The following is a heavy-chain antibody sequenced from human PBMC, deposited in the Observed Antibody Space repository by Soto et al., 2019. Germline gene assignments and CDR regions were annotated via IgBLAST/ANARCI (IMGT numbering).Heavy chain of an antibody. Sequence: GESLKISCKGSGYSFTSYWISWVRQMPGKGLEWMGRIDPSDSYTNYSPSFQGHVTISADKSISTAYLQWSSLKASDTAMYYCARPPVAGTSGYYYVMDVWGQRTTVTVSS. V-gene: IGHV5-10-1*01. D-gene: IGHD6-19*01. CDR2: IDPSDSYT. CDR1: GYSFTSYW. CDR3: ARPPVAGTSGYYYVMDV. J-gene: IGHJ6*02.